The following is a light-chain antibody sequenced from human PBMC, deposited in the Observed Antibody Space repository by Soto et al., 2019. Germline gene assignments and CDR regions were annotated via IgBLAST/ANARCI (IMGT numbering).Light chain of an antibody. V-gene: IGKV3-15*01. CDR3: QQYNYGGT. CDR1: ESVSNK. Sequence: EIVMTQSPATLSVSPGERATLSCRASESVSNKLAWYQQKPGQAPRLLIYGASTGATGTPSRFTGSGSGTELTLTISSLQSEDSAVYYCQQYNYGGTFGQGTKVEIK. J-gene: IGKJ1*01. CDR2: GAS.